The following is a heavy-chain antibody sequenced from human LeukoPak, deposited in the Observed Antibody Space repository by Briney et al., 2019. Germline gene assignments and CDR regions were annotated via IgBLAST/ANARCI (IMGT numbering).Heavy chain of an antibody. CDR2: INPNSGGT. V-gene: IGHV1-2*02. CDR3: ARFPIYVWGSYLPFDY. D-gene: IGHD3-16*02. Sequence: GASVTVSCKASGYTFSNYYLHWVRQAPGQGLEWMGWINPNSGGTNYAQKFQGRVTMTRDTSISTAYMELSRLRSDDTAVYYCARFPIYVWGSYLPFDYWGQGTLVTVSS. CDR1: GYTFSNYY. J-gene: IGHJ4*02.